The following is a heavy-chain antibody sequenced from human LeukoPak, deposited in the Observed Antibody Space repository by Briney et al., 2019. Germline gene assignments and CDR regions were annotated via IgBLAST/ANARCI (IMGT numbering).Heavy chain of an antibody. CDR3: GCGSYYAIGVY. J-gene: IGHJ4*02. D-gene: IGHD2-8*01. CDR2: INPSVGST. Sequence: ASVKVSCPASGYTFTSYYMHWVRQAPGQGLEWMGIINPSVGSTSYAKKFPGRVTMTRHTSTITVYMELSSLISEDTAVYYCGCGSYYAIGVYWGQGTLVTVSS. CDR1: GYTFTSYY. V-gene: IGHV1-46*01.